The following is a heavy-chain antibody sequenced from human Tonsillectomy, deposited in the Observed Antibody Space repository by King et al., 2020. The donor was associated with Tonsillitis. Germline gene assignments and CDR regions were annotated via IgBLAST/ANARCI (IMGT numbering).Heavy chain of an antibody. CDR1: GFTFSSYW. D-gene: IGHD2-2*01. CDR3: ASLYCSSTSCDY. CDR2: INSDGSST. V-gene: IGHV3-74*01. Sequence: VQLVESGGGLVQPGGSLRLSCAASGFTFSSYWMHWVRQAPGKGLVWVSRINSDGSSTSYADSVKGRFTISRDNAKNTLYLQMNSFRAEDTAVYYCASLYCSSTSCDYWGQGTLVTVSS. J-gene: IGHJ4*02.